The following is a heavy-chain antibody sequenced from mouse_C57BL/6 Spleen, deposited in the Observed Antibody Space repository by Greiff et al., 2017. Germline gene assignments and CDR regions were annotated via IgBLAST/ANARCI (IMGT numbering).Heavy chain of an antibody. Sequence: EVKLVESGEGLVKPGGSLKLSCAASGFTFSSYAMSWVRQTPEKRLEWVAYISSGGDYIYYSDTLKGRFTSSRDNARNTLYLQMSSLQSEDTAVYYCTRDYGSSYWYFDVWGTGTTVTVSS. CDR3: TRDYGSSYWYFDV. CDR2: ISSGGDYI. V-gene: IGHV5-9-1*02. J-gene: IGHJ1*03. D-gene: IGHD1-1*01. CDR1: GFTFSSYA.